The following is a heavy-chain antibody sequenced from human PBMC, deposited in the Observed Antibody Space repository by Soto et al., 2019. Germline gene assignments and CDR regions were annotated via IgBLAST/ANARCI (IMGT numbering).Heavy chain of an antibody. V-gene: IGHV1-69*13. Sequence: GASVKVSCKASGGTFSSYAISWVRQAPGQGLEWMGGIIPIFGTANYAQKFQGRVTITADESTSTAYMELSSLRSEDTAVYYCAREPVLGHYYYGMDVWGQGTTVTVSS. D-gene: IGHD3-3*02. CDR3: AREPVLGHYYYGMDV. J-gene: IGHJ6*02. CDR2: IIPIFGTA. CDR1: GGTFSSYA.